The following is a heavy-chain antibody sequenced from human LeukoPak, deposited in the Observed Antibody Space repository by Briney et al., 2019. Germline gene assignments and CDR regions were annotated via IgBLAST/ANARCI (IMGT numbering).Heavy chain of an antibody. D-gene: IGHD6-13*01. CDR2: IYPGDSDT. CDR1: GYSFTSYW. J-gene: IGHJ6*02. V-gene: IGHV5-51*01. CDR3: AGRGNPIAAAGWYPNYYYYGMDV. Sequence: GESLKISCKGSGYSFTSYWIGWVRQMPGKGLEWMGIIYPGDSDTRYSPSFQGQVTISADKSISTAYLQWSSLKASDTAMYYCAGRGNPIAAAGWYPNYYYYGMDVWGQGTTVTVSS.